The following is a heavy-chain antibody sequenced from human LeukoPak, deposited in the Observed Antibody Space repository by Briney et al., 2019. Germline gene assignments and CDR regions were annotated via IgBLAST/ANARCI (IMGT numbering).Heavy chain of an antibody. J-gene: IGHJ6*03. CDR1: GGTFSSYA. D-gene: IGHD5-18*01. Sequence: ASVKVSCKASGGTFSSYAISWVRQAPGQGLEWMGGIIPIFGTANYAQKFQGRVTITADKSTSTAYMELSSLRSEDTAVYYCAREANVDTAMVRGNYYYYMDVWGKGTTVTVSS. CDR2: IIPIFGTA. CDR3: AREANVDTAMVRGNYYYYMDV. V-gene: IGHV1-69*06.